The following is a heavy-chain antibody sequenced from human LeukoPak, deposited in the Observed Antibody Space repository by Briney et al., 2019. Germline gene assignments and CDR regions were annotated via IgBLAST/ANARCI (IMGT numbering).Heavy chain of an antibody. Sequence: GGSLRLSCAASGFTFSSYSMNWVRQAPGKGLEWVSSISSSSSYIYYADSVKGRFTISRDNAKNSLYLQMNSLRAEDTAVYYCARDVYCSGGSCTELQFDPWGQGTLVTVSS. D-gene: IGHD2-15*01. CDR1: GFTFSSYS. CDR3: ARDVYCSGGSCTELQFDP. J-gene: IGHJ5*02. V-gene: IGHV3-21*01. CDR2: ISSSSSYI.